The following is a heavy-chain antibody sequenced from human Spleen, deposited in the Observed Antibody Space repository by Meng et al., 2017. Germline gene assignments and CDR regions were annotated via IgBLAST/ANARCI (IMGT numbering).Heavy chain of an antibody. CDR2: IYFSGTT. CDR3: ARGSTGWSTDYDY. V-gene: IGHV4-31*03. J-gene: IGHJ4*02. D-gene: IGHD6-19*01. Sequence: QLQLQESGPGLVKPSQSLSLTSTVSGDSISSGGYYWSWIRQHPGKGLEWIGFIYFSGTTYYNPSLKSRVSISVDTSKNQFSLKLSSVTAADTAVYYCARGSTGWSTDYDYWGQGTLVTVSS. CDR1: GDSISSGGYY.